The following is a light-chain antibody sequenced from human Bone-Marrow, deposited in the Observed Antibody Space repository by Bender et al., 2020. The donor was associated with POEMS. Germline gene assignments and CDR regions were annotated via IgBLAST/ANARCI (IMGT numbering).Light chain of an antibody. CDR2: DDG. V-gene: IGLV3-21*02. Sequence: SYVLTQPPSGSVAPGQTARITCAGNNIGDYRVHWYQQKSGQAPLLVVYDDGDWPSGIPARFTGSNSGTTATLIISRVEAGDEADYYCQVWDSNADRVVFGGGTKLTVL. CDR1: NIGDYR. J-gene: IGLJ2*01. CDR3: QVWDSNADRVV.